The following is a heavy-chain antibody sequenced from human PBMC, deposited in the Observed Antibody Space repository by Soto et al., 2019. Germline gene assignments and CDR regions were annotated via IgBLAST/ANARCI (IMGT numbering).Heavy chain of an antibody. J-gene: IGHJ4*02. CDR1: GFSLSNARMG. D-gene: IGHD1-26*01. CDR2: IFSNDEK. V-gene: IGHV2-26*01. Sequence: QVTLKESGPVLVKPTETLTLTCTVSGFSLSNARMGVSWIRQPPGKALEWLAYIFSNDEKSYSTSLKSRLTISKNTSKIQVVLTMTNMDPVDKATYYCARLQRDHFYGSALFFDYWGQGTLVPSPQ. CDR3: ARLQRDHFYGSALFFDY.